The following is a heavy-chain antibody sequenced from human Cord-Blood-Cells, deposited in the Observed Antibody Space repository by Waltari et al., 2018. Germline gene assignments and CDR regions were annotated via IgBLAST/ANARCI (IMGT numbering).Heavy chain of an antibody. V-gene: IGHV4-39*07. CDR3: ARDGVDLVVTAIDY. CDR1: GGSISSSISY. Sequence: QLQLQESGPGLAKPSETLSLTCTFSGGSISSSISYWGWIRRPPGKGLGWIGSIYYSGSTYYNPSLKSRVTISVDTSKNQFSLKLSSVTAADTAVYYCARDGVDLVVTAIDYWGQGTLVTVSS. D-gene: IGHD2-21*02. CDR2: IYYSGST. J-gene: IGHJ4*02.